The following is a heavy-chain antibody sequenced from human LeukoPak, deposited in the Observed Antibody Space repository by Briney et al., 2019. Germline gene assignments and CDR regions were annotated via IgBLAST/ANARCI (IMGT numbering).Heavy chain of an antibody. CDR3: ARRPLSMDAFDI. Sequence: SETLSLTCAVSGGSITSSSYYWVWDRPPPGMGRQWIGCIRYTHTGYTYYNPSLESPVTISRDTSNNQFSLKLTPVPAADTAVYYCARRPLSMDAFDIWGQGTLVTVSS. D-gene: IGHD2-8*01. CDR2: IRYTHTGYT. J-gene: IGHJ3*02. CDR1: GGSITSSSYY. V-gene: IGHV4-39*01.